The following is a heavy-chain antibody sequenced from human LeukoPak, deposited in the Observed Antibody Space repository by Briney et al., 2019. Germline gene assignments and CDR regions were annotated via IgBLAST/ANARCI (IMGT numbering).Heavy chain of an antibody. D-gene: IGHD1-1*01. CDR1: GITFSDYA. V-gene: IGHV3-30-3*01. Sequence: LPGGSLRLSCTVSGITFSDYAFHWVRQAPGEGLEWVAVISYDGNNKYHADSVKGRFTISRDNSKNTLYLQMNDLRAEDTAVYYCARDQLSLDPWGQGTLVTVSS. CDR2: ISYDGNNK. J-gene: IGHJ5*02. CDR3: ARDQLSLDP.